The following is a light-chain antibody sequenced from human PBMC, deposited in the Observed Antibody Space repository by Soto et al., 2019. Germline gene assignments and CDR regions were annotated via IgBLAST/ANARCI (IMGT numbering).Light chain of an antibody. CDR3: QVWDRSSDHVV. J-gene: IGLJ2*01. CDR1: NIGSKS. Sequence: SYELTQPPSVSVAPRKTAMITCGGDNIGSKSVHWYQQKPGQAPVVVINYNSDRPSGIPDRFSGSNSGSTATLTITRVEAGDEADYYCQVWDRSSDHVVFGGGTKLTVL. CDR2: YNS. V-gene: IGLV3-21*04.